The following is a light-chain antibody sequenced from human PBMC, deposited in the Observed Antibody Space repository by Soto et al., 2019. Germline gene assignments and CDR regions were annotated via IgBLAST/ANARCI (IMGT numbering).Light chain of an antibody. CDR3: QQYNNWLAPMYT. CDR1: QSVSSN. Sequence: EIVMTQSPATLSVSPGERATLSCRASQSVSSNLAWYQQKPGQAPRLLIYGASTRATGIPARFSGSGSGTEFTLTISSLQSEDFAVYYCQQYNNWLAPMYTFGQVTKLEIK. CDR2: GAS. J-gene: IGKJ2*01. V-gene: IGKV3-15*01.